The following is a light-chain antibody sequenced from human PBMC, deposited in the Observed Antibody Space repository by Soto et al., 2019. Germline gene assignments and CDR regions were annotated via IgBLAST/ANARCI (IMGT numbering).Light chain of an antibody. V-gene: IGLV2-8*01. CDR3: SSYTFSTLV. CDR2: EVN. J-gene: IGLJ1*01. CDR1: SSDVGGYNY. Sequence: QSALTQPPSASGSPGQSVAISCTGTSSDVGGYNYVSWYQQHPGKAPKLMIYEVNKRPSGVPDRFSGSKSGNTASLTISGLQTEDEADYYCSSYTFSTLVFATGTKLTVL.